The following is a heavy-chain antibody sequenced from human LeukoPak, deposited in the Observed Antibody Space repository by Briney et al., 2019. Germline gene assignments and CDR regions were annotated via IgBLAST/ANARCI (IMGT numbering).Heavy chain of an antibody. CDR2: MYPGDSDT. V-gene: IGHV5-51*01. D-gene: IGHD3-22*01. J-gene: IGHJ3*02. CDR1: GYSFTSYW. CDR3: AKHYYDSSGYDWGAFDI. Sequence: PGESLKISCNGSGYSFTSYWIGWVRQMPEKGLEWLGIMYPGDSDTTYRPSFRGQVTISADKSISTAYLQWSSLKASDTAMYYCAKHYYDSSGYDWGAFDIWGQGTMVTVSS.